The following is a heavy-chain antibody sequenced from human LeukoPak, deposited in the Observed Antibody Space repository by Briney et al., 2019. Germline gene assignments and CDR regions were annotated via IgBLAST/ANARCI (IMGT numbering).Heavy chain of an antibody. CDR1: GYTFTGYY. CDR2: INPNSGGT. J-gene: IGHJ4*01. Sequence: ASVKVSCKASGYTFTGYYMHWVRQAPGQGLEWMGRINPNSGGTNYAQKFQGRVTMTSDTSIRTAYMELSRLKSDDTAVYYCATSYSAHYWGQGTLVTVSS. D-gene: IGHD1-26*01. CDR3: ATSYSAHY. V-gene: IGHV1-2*06.